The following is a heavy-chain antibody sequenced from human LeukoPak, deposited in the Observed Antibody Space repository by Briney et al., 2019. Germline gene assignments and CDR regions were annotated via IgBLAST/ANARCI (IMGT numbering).Heavy chain of an antibody. J-gene: IGHJ5*02. CDR1: GFTFTSSA. D-gene: IGHD3-22*01. CDR2: IVVGSGNT. CDR3: ARDWPDSSGYSVGRFDP. Sequence: GTSVKVSCKASGFTFTSSAMQWVRQARGQRLEWIGWIVVGSGNTNYAQKFQERVTITRDMSTSTAYMELSSLRSEDTAVYYCARDWPDSSGYSVGRFDPWGQGTLVTVSS. V-gene: IGHV1-58*02.